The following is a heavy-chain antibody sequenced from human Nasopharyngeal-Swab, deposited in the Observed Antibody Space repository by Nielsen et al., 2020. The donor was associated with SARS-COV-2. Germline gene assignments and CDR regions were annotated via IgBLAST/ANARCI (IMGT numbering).Heavy chain of an antibody. CDR3: AKDSGPEVDPAMVG. Sequence: WIRQPPGKGLEWVSGISWNSGSIGYADSVKGRFTISRDNAKNSLYLQMNSLRAEDTALYYCAKDSGPEVDPAMVGWGRGTLVTVSS. CDR2: ISWNSGSI. J-gene: IGHJ4*02. D-gene: IGHD5-18*01. V-gene: IGHV3-9*01.